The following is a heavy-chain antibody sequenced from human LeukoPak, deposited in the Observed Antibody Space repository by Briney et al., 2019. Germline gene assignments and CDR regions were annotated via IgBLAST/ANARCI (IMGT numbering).Heavy chain of an antibody. Sequence: GGSLRLSCEVSGFTFSSYWMNRVRQAPGKGLEWVANIKQDGSDKCYVDSVKGRFTISRDNAKNSLYLQMNSLRAEDTAVYYCAIIPRAAAGPSARSPFHYWGQGTLVTVSS. J-gene: IGHJ4*02. CDR3: AIIPRAAAGPSARSPFHY. D-gene: IGHD6-13*01. CDR2: IKQDGSDK. V-gene: IGHV3-7*01. CDR1: GFTFSSYW.